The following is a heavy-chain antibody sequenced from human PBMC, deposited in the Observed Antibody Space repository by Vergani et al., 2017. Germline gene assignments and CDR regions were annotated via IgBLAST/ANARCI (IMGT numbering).Heavy chain of an antibody. D-gene: IGHD2-15*01. CDR3: AKESLVEVAATYFDY. Sequence: EVQLLESGGGLVQPGGSLRLSCAASGLTFSHYAMSWVRQAPGKGLEWVSTISGSGYSTNYADSVKGRFTISRDNSKNMLYLQMNSLRADDTAVYYCAKESLVEVAATYFDYWGQGTLVTVSS. CDR1: GLTFSHYA. J-gene: IGHJ4*02. CDR2: ISGSGYST. V-gene: IGHV3-23*01.